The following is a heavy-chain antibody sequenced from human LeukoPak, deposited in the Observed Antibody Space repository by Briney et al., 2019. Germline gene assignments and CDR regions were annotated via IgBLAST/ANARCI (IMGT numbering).Heavy chain of an antibody. J-gene: IGHJ4*02. CDR2: ITDDEDT. D-gene: IGHD5-18*01. CDR3: AKAGGYSYGYHFDY. V-gene: IGHV3-23*01. CDR1: GFPFRSYA. Sequence: GGSLRLSCVASGFPFRSYAMTWVRQTPGKGLESVSVITDDEDTYYADSVKGRFTISRDNSQNTVFLQMNSLRAEDTAVYYCAKAGGYSYGYHFDYWGQGTLVTVSS.